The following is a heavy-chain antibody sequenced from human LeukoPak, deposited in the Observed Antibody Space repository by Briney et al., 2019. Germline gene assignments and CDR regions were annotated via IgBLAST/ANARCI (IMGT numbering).Heavy chain of an antibody. D-gene: IGHD5/OR15-5a*01. Sequence: GRSLRLSCVASGFMFSDHAFHWVSQSPDKGLEWVALIGSDGSKKYYADSVQGRFNVSRENSKNTLFLQMNTLRADDTAVYFCARQMTSTRLFDSWGQGTLVTVSS. V-gene: IGHV3-30*04. CDR3: ARQMTSTRLFDS. CDR1: GFMFSDHA. J-gene: IGHJ4*02. CDR2: IGSDGSKK.